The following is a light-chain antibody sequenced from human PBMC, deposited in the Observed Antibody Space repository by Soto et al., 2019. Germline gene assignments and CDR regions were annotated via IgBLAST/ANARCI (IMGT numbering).Light chain of an antibody. Sequence: ETVMTQSPGTLSLSPGERATLSCRASQSVSSGYLAWYQXXXXXAPRLLIFGASNRATGIPDRFTGSGSGTDFTLTISRLEPEDFAVYYCQQYGISQNTFGQGTKLEIK. CDR1: QSVSSGY. J-gene: IGKJ2*01. CDR2: GAS. V-gene: IGKV3-20*01. CDR3: QQYGISQNT.